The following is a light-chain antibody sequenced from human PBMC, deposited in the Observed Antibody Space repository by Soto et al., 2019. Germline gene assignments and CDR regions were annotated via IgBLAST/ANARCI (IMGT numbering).Light chain of an antibody. Sequence: QSVLTQPPSASGSPGQSVTISCTGTSSDIGGYNYVSWYQQLPGKAPQFIIYEVSKRPSGVPDRFSGSKSGNTASLTVSGLQAEDEADYYCTSYAGSNNVIFGGGTQLTVL. CDR1: SSDIGGYNY. CDR3: TSYAGSNNVI. V-gene: IGLV2-8*01. CDR2: EVS. J-gene: IGLJ2*01.